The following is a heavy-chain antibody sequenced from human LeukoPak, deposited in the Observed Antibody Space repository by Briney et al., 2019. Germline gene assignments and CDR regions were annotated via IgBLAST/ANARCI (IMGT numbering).Heavy chain of an antibody. Sequence: ASVKVSCKASGYTFTGYYMHWVRQAPGQGLGWMGWINPNSGGTNYAQKFQGRVTMTRDTSISTAYMELSRLRSDDTAVYYCARGPYYDFWSGYYRGYYYMDVWGKGTTVTVSS. V-gene: IGHV1-2*02. D-gene: IGHD3-3*01. CDR2: INPNSGGT. CDR1: GYTFTGYY. CDR3: ARGPYYDFWSGYYRGYYYMDV. J-gene: IGHJ6*03.